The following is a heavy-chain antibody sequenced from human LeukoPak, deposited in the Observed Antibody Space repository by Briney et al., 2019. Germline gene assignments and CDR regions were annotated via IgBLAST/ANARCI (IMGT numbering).Heavy chain of an antibody. V-gene: IGHV3-15*01. CDR3: ATPGRRWDYFDF. CDR2: IKTKGDGGTT. D-gene: IGHD5-24*01. CDR1: GFTLSNAW. J-gene: IGHJ4*02. Sequence: PGGSLRLSCTVSGFTLSNAWMTWVRQAPGKGLEWIGCIKTKGDGGTTDYAAPVKGRFTISRDDSKNTVYLQINSLKIEDTAVYSCATPGRRWDYFDFWGRGTLVTVSP.